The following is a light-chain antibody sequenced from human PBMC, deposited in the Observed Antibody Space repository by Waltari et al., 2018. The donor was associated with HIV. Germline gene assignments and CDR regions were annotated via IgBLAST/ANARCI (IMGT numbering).Light chain of an antibody. CDR1: GSAVGAYAH. CDR2: EVT. CDR3: SSYSSSSTWI. Sequence: QSALTQPASVSGSPGQSITISCTGTGSAVGAYAHVSWYQQHPGKAPKLMISEVTNRPSGVSNRFSGSKSGNTASLTISGLQAEDEADYYCSSYSSSSTWIFGGGTKLTVL. J-gene: IGLJ2*01. V-gene: IGLV2-14*01.